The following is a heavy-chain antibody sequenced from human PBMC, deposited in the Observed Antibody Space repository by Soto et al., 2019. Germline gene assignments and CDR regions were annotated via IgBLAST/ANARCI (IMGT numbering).Heavy chain of an antibody. CDR2: IWYDGSHE. J-gene: IGHJ2*01. Sequence: GGSLRLSCAASGFTFNNYGMHWVRQAPGKGLEWVAVIWYDGSHESYADSVKGRFTISRDNSKNTLYLQMNSLRAEDTAVYYCARDRYSYDSRAYQGVDWYFALWGRGTLVPVSS. CDR1: GFTFNNYG. CDR3: ARDRYSYDSRAYQGVDWYFAL. V-gene: IGHV3-33*01. D-gene: IGHD3-22*01.